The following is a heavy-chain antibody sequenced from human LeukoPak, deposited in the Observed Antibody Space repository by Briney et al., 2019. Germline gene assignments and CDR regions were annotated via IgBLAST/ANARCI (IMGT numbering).Heavy chain of an antibody. D-gene: IGHD2-15*01. CDR1: GFTFSSYS. CDR3: AKSGLNRFDY. V-gene: IGHV3-21*04. J-gene: IGHJ4*02. Sequence: GSLRLSCAASGFTFSSYSMNWVRQAPGKGLEWVSSISSSSSYIYYADSVKGRFTISRDNSKNTLYLQMNSLRAEDTAVYYCAKSGLNRFDYWGQGTLVTVSS. CDR2: ISSSSSYI.